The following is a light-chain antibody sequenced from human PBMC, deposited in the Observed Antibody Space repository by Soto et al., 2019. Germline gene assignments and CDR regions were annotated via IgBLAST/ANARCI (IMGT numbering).Light chain of an antibody. CDR2: DAS. V-gene: IGKV1-13*02. CDR1: QGISSA. Sequence: AIQLTQSPSSLSASVGDRVTITCRASQGISSALAWYQQKPGKAPKLLIYDASSLESGVPSRFSGSGSGTDFTLTISSLQPEDFATYYCHQYGSSPHTFGQGTRLEI. CDR3: HQYGSSPHT. J-gene: IGKJ5*01.